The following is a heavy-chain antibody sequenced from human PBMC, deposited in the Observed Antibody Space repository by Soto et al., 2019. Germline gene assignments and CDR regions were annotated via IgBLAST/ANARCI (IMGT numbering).Heavy chain of an antibody. D-gene: IGHD2-21*02. CDR3: ATVGGGYGGNSGRWFDP. CDR2: IKSKTDDGTT. CDR1: GFTFTNAW. J-gene: IGHJ5*02. V-gene: IGHV3-15*01. Sequence: GGSLRLSCAASGFTFTNAWMNWVRQAPGKGLEWVGRIKSKTDDGTTDYAAPVKGRFTISRDDSKNTLYLQMNSLKTEDTAFYYCATVGGGYGGNSGRWFDPWGQRTLVRVSS.